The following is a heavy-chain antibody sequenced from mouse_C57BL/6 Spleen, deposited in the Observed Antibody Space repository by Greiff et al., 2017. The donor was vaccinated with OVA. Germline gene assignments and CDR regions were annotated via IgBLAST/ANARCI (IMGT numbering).Heavy chain of an antibody. D-gene: IGHD1-1*01. J-gene: IGHJ4*01. V-gene: IGHV1-72*01. CDR2: IDPNSGGT. Sequence: QVQLQQPGAELVKPGASVKLSCKASGYTFTSYWMHWVKQRPGRGLEWIGRIDPNSGGTKYNEKVKRKATLTVDKPSSTAYMQISSLTSEDSAVYYFARWPYYYGSSALAMDYWGQGTSVTVSS. CDR3: ARWPYYYGSSALAMDY. CDR1: GYTFTSYW.